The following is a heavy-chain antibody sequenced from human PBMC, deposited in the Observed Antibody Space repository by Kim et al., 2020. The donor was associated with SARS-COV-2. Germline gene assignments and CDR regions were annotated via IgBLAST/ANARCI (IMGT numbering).Heavy chain of an antibody. CDR3: ARDWKKYGMDV. Sequence: TNYNPSLKSRVTISVDTSKNQFSLKLSSVTAADTAVYYCARDWKKYGMDVWGQGTTVTVSS. CDR2: T. D-gene: IGHD1-1*01. V-gene: IGHV4-59*01. J-gene: IGHJ6*02.